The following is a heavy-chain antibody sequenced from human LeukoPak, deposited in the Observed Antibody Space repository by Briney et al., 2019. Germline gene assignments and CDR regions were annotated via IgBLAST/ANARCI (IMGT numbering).Heavy chain of an antibody. CDR3: ARGPYYYDSSGYYPYYFDY. CDR1: GGTFSSYA. V-gene: IGHV1-69*04. Sequence: GSSVKVSCKASGGTFSSYAISWVRQAPGQGLEWMGRIIPIHGIANYAQKFQGRVTITADKSTSTAYMELSSLRSEDTAVYYCARGPYYYDSSGYYPYYFDYWGQGTLVTVSS. J-gene: IGHJ4*02. D-gene: IGHD3-22*01. CDR2: IIPIHGIA.